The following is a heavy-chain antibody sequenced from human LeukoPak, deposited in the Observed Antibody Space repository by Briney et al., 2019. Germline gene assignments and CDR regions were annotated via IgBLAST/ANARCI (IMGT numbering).Heavy chain of an antibody. V-gene: IGHV4-59*01. D-gene: IGHD3-22*01. CDR1: GGSISSYY. J-gene: IGHJ3*02. CDR3: ARAGYDSSGHDAFDI. CDR2: IYYSGST. Sequence: KPSETLSLTCTVSGGSISSYYWSWIRQPPGKGLEWIGYIYYSGSTNYNPSLKSRVTISVDTSKNQFSLKLSSVTAADTAVYYCARAGYDSSGHDAFDIWGQGTMVTVSS.